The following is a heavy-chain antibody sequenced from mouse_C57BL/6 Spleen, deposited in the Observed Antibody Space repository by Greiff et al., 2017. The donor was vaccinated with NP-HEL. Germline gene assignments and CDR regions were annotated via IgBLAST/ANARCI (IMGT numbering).Heavy chain of an antibody. CDR3: AIDGYDGYAMDY. V-gene: IGHV1-74*01. D-gene: IGHD2-2*01. Sequence: QVHVKQPGAELVKPGASVKVSCKASGYTFTSYWMHWVKQRPGQGLEWIGRIHPSDSDTNYNQKFKGKATLTVDKSSSTAYMQLSSLTSEDSAVYYCAIDGYDGYAMDYWGQGTSVTVSS. CDR2: IHPSDSDT. CDR1: GYTFTSYW. J-gene: IGHJ4*01.